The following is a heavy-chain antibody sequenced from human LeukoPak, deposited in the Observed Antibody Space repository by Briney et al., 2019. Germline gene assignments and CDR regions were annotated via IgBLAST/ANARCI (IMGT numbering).Heavy chain of an antibody. D-gene: IGHD5-12*01. Sequence: EASVKVSCKASGYTFTSYGISWVRQAPGQGLEWMGWISAYNGNTNYAQKLQGRVTMTTDTSTSTAYMELRSLRSDDTAVYYCARDPVVATIGEYYYYMDVWGKGTTVTVSS. CDR2: ISAYNGNT. J-gene: IGHJ6*03. V-gene: IGHV1-18*01. CDR1: GYTFTSYG. CDR3: ARDPVVATIGEYYYYMDV.